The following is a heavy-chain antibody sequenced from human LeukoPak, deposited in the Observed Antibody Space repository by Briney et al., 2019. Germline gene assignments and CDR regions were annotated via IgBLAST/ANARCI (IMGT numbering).Heavy chain of an antibody. D-gene: IGHD1-26*01. CDR3: ARDPYSEGANFDF. CDR1: GLTFSDYE. Sequence: PGPSLTLSCAASGLTFSDYEMNWTRQTPGKGLEWVSYISRSGRIIYYADSVKGRFTISRDNTKNSVYMQMSSLRVEDTAVYFCARDPYSEGANFDFWGQGALVTVSS. V-gene: IGHV3-48*03. J-gene: IGHJ4*02. CDR2: ISRSGRII.